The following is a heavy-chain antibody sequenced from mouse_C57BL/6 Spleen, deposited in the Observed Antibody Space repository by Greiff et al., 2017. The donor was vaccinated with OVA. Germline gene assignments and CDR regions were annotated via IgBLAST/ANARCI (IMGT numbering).Heavy chain of an antibody. CDR2: IDPETGGT. V-gene: IGHV1-15*01. CDR1: GYTFTDYE. Sequence: ESGAELVRPGASVTLSCKASGYTFTDYEMHWVKQTPVHGLEWIGAIDPETGGTAYNQKFKGKAILTADKASSTAYMELRSLTSEDSAVYYCTREEVRGFADWGQGTLVTVSA. J-gene: IGHJ3*01. CDR3: TREEVRGFAD.